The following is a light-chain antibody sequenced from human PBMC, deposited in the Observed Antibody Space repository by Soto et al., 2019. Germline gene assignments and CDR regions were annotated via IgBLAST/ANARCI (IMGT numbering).Light chain of an antibody. Sequence: EIVMTQSPDTLSVSPGERATLSCRASQSVSGNLAWYQQKPGQAPRLLIYGTSSLQSGVPSRFSGSGSGTDFTLTISSLQPEDFATYYCQQSYSTPRTFGQGTKLEIK. CDR3: QQSYSTPRT. CDR2: GTS. CDR1: QSVSGN. J-gene: IGKJ2*01. V-gene: IGKV3-15*01.